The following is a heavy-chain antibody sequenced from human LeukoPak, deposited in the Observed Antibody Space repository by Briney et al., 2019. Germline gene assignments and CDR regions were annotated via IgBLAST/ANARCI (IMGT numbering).Heavy chain of an antibody. J-gene: IGHJ5*02. CDR3: VKRWFDP. CDR2: IRTKTEGGTT. CDR1: GFTVSDFW. Sequence: GSLRLSCAASGFTVSDFWMIWVRQAPGRGLQWVGHIRTKTEGGTTQYAAPVKGRFTVSRDDSKNTVYLQMDSLQTDDTAVYYCVKRWFDPWGQGALVTVSS. V-gene: IGHV3-15*01.